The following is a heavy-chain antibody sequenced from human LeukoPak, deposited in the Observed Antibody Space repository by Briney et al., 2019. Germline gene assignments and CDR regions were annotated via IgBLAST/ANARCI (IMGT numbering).Heavy chain of an antibody. D-gene: IGHD4-17*01. V-gene: IGHV3-23*01. Sequence: GGSLRLSCAASGFTFSRYTISWVRQAPGKGLEWVAGVYGNAVDKFYSASVRGRFTISKDNYKKMVFLQMDSLRDDDTALYYCAKDWKPDGVWDIDYWGQGTQVTVS. CDR1: GFTFSRYT. CDR2: VYGNAVDK. CDR3: AKDWKPDGVWDIDY. J-gene: IGHJ4*02.